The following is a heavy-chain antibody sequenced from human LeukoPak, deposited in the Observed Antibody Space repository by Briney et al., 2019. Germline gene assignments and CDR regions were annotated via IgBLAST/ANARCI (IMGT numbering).Heavy chain of an antibody. D-gene: IGHD6-19*01. J-gene: IGHJ4*02. CDR2: IYYSGST. CDR1: GGSISSGDYY. CDR3: ARDSSGWYSDY. V-gene: IGHV4-30-4*01. Sequence: SETLSLTCTVSGGSISSGDYYWSWIRQPPGKGLEWIGYIYYSGSTYYNPSLKSRVTISVDTSKNQFSLKLSSVTAADTAVYYYARDSSGWYSDYWGQGTLVTVSS.